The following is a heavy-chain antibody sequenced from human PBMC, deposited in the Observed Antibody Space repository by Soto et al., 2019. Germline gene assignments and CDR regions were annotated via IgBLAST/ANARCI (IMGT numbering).Heavy chain of an antibody. CDR2: IYPGDSDT. CDR3: AASIFYYGMDV. Sequence: GESLKISCKGSGYTFTNYWIGWVRQMPGKGPGWMGIIYPGDSDTKYNPSFQGQVTISADKSITTTYLQWSSLKASDTAIYYCAASIFYYGMDVWGQGTTVTVS. CDR1: GYTFTNYW. V-gene: IGHV5-51*01. J-gene: IGHJ6*02.